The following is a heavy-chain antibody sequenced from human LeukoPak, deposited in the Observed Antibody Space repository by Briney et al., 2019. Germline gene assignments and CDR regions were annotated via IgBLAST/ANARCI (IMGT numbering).Heavy chain of an antibody. CDR2: INAGNNST. D-gene: IGHD2-15*01. CDR3: ARGIRGGKPYCSGGSCFSDDHPLFDY. J-gene: IGHJ4*02. V-gene: IGHV1-3*03. CDR1: GYTFTSYA. Sequence: ASVKVSCKASGYTFTSYAMHWVRQAPGQRLEWMGWINAGNNSTKYSQDFQGRVTFTRDTSASTAYMELSSLRSDDIAVYYCARGIRGGKPYCSGGSCFSDDHPLFDYWGQGTLVTVSS.